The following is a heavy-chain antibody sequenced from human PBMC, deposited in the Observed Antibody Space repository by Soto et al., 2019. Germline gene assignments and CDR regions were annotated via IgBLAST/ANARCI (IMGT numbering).Heavy chain of an antibody. J-gene: IGHJ6*02. CDR1: GYTFTSYD. Sequence: QVQLVQSGAEVKKPGASVKVSCKASGYTFTSYDINWVRQATGQGLEWMGWMNPNSGNTGYAQKFQGRVTMTRNTSISTAYMELSSLRSEDTAVYDCARAPLWYYYYYGMDVWGQGTTVTVSS. CDR2: MNPNSGNT. V-gene: IGHV1-8*01. CDR3: ARAPLWYYYYYGMDV. D-gene: IGHD3-16*01.